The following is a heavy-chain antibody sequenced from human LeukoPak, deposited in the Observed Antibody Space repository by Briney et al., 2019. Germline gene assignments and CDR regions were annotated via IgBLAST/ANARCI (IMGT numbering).Heavy chain of an antibody. CDR3: ARDWVPGIAAAGALDL. J-gene: IGHJ2*01. Sequence: GGSPRLSCAASGFTVSSNYMSWVRQAPGKGLEWVSSISSSSSYIYYADSVKGRFTISRDNAKNSLYLQMNSLRAEDTAVYYCARDWVPGIAAAGALDLWGRGTLVTVSS. V-gene: IGHV3-21*01. CDR2: ISSSSSYI. D-gene: IGHD6-13*01. CDR1: GFTVSSNY.